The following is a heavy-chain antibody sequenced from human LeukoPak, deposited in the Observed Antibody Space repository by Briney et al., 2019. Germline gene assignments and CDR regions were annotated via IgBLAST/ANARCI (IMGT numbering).Heavy chain of an antibody. CDR2: TYYWSKWFT. J-gene: IGHJ4*02. V-gene: IGHV6-1*01. D-gene: IGHD6-19*01. CDR3: ARDRRSSGWIEY. Sequence: SQTLSLTCAITGDSVSSNSATWNWIRQSPSRGLEWLGRTYYWSKWFTDYAVSVKGRITIDPVTSKNQFSLQLNSVTPEDTAVYYCARDRRSSGWIEYWGQGTLVTVSS. CDR1: GDSVSSNSAT.